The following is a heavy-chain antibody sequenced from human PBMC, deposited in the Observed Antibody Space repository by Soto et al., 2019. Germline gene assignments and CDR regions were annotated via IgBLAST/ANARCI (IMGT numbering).Heavy chain of an antibody. CDR2: IYHSGST. CDR3: ARSRPDHHVLRFLEWQRTDLDY. D-gene: IGHD3-3*01. Sequence: SGTLSLTCTVSGGSISSCGYYGSWIRQHPGKGLEWIGYIYHSGSTYYNPSLKSRVTISVDTSKNQFSLKLSSVTAADTAIYYCARSRPDHHVLRFLEWQRTDLDYWGQGTLVTVSS. J-gene: IGHJ4*02. V-gene: IGHV4-31*02. CDR1: GGSISSCGYY.